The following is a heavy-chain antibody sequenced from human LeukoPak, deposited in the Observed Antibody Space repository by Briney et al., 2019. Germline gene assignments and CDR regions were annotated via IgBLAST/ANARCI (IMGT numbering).Heavy chain of an antibody. V-gene: IGHV3-7*01. CDR2: IKQDGSEK. CDR1: GFTFNNAW. J-gene: IGHJ5*02. Sequence: PGGSLRLSCAASGFTFNNAWMSWVRQAPGKGLEWVANIKQDGSEKYYVDSVKGRFTISRDNAKNSLYLQMNSLRAEDTAVYYCARDQPWHYYDSSGTSWFDPWGQGTLVTVSS. CDR3: ARDQPWHYYDSSGTSWFDP. D-gene: IGHD3-22*01.